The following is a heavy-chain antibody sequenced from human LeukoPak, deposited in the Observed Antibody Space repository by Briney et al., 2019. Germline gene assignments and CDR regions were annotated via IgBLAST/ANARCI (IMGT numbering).Heavy chain of an antibody. V-gene: IGHV3-11*01. CDR1: GFTFSDYY. Sequence: GGSLRLSCVASGFTFSDYYMSWIRQAPGKGLEWVSYISSSGSTIYYADSVKGRFTISRDNAKNSLYLQMNSLRAEDTAVYYCASNYGSGISRDYRGQGTLVTVSS. J-gene: IGHJ4*02. CDR3: ASNYGSGISRDY. D-gene: IGHD3-10*01. CDR2: ISSSGSTI.